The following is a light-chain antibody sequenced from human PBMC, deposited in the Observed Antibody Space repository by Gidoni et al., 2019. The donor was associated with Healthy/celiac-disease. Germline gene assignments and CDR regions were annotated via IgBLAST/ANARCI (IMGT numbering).Light chain of an antibody. CDR3: QQYNSYSPWT. Sequence: DIQMPQSPSTLSASVGDRVTITCRASQRISSWLHWYQQQTGKAPKLLIYKASSLESGVPSRFSGSGSGTEFTLTISSLQPDDFATYYCQQYNSYSPWTFGQGTKVEIK. CDR2: KAS. CDR1: QRISSW. V-gene: IGKV1-5*03. J-gene: IGKJ1*01.